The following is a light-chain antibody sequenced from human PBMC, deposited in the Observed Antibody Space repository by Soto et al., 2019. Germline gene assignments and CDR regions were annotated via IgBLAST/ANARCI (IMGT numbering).Light chain of an antibody. CDR2: GAS. J-gene: IGKJ1*01. V-gene: IGKV3-15*01. CDR3: QQYNQWPRT. CDR1: QSISNN. Sequence: EIVMKQSPGTLSVSPGESATLSCRASQSISNNLVWYQQKPGQAPGLLMYGASTRATGIPARFSGSGSGAEFTLTISSLQSEDFALYYCQQYNQWPRTFGQGTKVEIK.